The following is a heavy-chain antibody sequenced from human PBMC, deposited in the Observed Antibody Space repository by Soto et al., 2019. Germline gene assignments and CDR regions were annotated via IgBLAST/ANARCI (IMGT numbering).Heavy chain of an antibody. CDR2: IHHSGSA. V-gene: IGHV4-4*02. D-gene: IGHD6-13*01. J-gene: IGHJ4*02. CDR1: CLSISSGDW. Sequence: SETLSLTCAVSCLSISSGDWWSWVRQPPGKGLEWIGEIHHSGSANYNPSLKSRVTLSVVPSKDLFSLTLISVTAADTAFYYCARDQGSHPGDWGQGTLVTVSS. CDR3: ARDQGSHPGD.